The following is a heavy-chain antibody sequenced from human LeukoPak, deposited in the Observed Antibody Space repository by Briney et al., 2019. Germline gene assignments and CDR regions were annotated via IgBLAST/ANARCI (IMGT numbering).Heavy chain of an antibody. CDR3: ARVESGYSSSWYPSRRGYYFDY. CDR2: INHCGST. D-gene: IGHD6-13*01. CDR1: GGSFSGYY. V-gene: IGHV4-34*01. J-gene: IGHJ4*02. Sequence: PSETLSLTCAVYGGSFSGYYWSWIRQPPGKGLEWIGEINHCGSTNYDPSLKSRVTISVDTSKNQFSLKLSSVTAADTAVYYCARVESGYSSSWYPSRRGYYFDYWGQGTLVTVSS.